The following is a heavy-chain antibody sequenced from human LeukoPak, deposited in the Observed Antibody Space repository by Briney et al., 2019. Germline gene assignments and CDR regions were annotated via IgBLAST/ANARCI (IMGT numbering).Heavy chain of an antibody. D-gene: IGHD4-17*01. CDR3: ARYRSVTTGKRFFDY. CDR1: GFTFSSYA. Sequence: GGSLRLSCAASGFTFSSYAMSWVRQAPGKGLEWVSGISGGGGSIHYADSVKGRFTISRDNSMNTLYLQMNSLRAEDTAVYYCARYRSVTTGKRFFDYWGQGTLVTVSS. V-gene: IGHV3-23*01. J-gene: IGHJ4*02. CDR2: ISGGGGSI.